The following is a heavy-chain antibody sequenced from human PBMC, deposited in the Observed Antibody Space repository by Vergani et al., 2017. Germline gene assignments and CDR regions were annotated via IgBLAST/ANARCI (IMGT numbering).Heavy chain of an antibody. CDR2: IYPGDSDT. J-gene: IGHJ6*03. D-gene: IGHD1/OR15-1a*01. Sequence: EVQLVQSGAEVKKPGESLKISCKGSGYSFTSYWIGWVRQLPGKGLECLGVIYPGDSDTRYSPSFQVQFTISADKTISTAYLQWISLKASDTAMYYCARLEHDYYYYYMDVWGKGTTVTVSS. V-gene: IGHV5-51*03. CDR1: GYSFTSYW. CDR3: ARLEHDYYYYYMDV.